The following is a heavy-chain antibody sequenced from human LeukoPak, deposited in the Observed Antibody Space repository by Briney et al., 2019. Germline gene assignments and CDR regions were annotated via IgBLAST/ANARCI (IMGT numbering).Heavy chain of an antibody. CDR2: INPSGGST. CDR1: GYSFTSYW. CDR3: ARASNDYDQDAFDI. D-gene: IGHD4-17*01. V-gene: IGHV1-46*01. J-gene: IGHJ3*02. Sequence: GESLKISCKGSGYSFTSYWIGWVRQAPGQGLEWMGIINPSGGSTSYAQKFQGRVTMTRDTSTSTVYMELSSLRSEDTAVYYCARASNDYDQDAFDIWGQGTMVTVSS.